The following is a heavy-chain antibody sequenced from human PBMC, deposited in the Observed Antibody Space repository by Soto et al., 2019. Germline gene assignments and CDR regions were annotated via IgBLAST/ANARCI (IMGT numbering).Heavy chain of an antibody. CDR2: IIPILGIA. CDR1: GGTFSSYT. Sequence: QVQLVQSGAEVKKPGSSVKVSCKASGGTFSSYTISWVRQAPGQGLEWMGRIIPILGIANYAQKFQGRVTITADKTTTTAYMELSSLRSEATAVYYCARDGEMATKHIFDYWGQGTLVTVSS. V-gene: IGHV1-69*08. J-gene: IGHJ4*02. CDR3: ARDGEMATKHIFDY. D-gene: IGHD5-12*01.